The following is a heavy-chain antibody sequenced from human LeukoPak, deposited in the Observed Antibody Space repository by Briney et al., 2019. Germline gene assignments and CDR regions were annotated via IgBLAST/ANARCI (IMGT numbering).Heavy chain of an antibody. CDR2: ISAFNGNT. D-gene: IGHD4-23*01. Sequence: RASVKVSCKASGYTFTSYGISWVRQAPGQGLEWMGWISAFNGNTNYAQKLQSRVTMTTDTSTSTAYMELRSLRSDDTAVYYCARALVRVYYYYYMDVWGKGTTVTVSS. CDR3: ARALVRVYYYYYMDV. CDR1: GYTFTSYG. V-gene: IGHV1-18*01. J-gene: IGHJ6*03.